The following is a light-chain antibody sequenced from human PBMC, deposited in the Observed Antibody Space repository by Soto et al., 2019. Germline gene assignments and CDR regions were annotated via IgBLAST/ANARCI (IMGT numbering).Light chain of an antibody. Sequence: DIQMTQSPSTLSASVGDRVTITCRASQSISTWLAWYQQKPGKAPKDLIYKASSLDSGVPSRFRGSGSGTKFTLTISSLQPDDFATYYCQQYSTYSRTFGQGTKVEIK. V-gene: IGKV1-5*03. CDR2: KAS. CDR3: QQYSTYSRT. J-gene: IGKJ1*01. CDR1: QSISTW.